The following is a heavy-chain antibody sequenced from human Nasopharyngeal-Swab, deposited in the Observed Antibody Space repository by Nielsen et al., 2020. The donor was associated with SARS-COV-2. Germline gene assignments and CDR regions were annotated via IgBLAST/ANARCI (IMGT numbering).Heavy chain of an antibody. CDR1: GYSFTSYW. CDR2: IDPSDSYT. Sequence: GESLKISCKGSGYSFTSYWISWARQMPGKGLEWMGRIDPSDSYTNYSPSFQGHVTISADKSISTAYLQWSSLKASDTAMYYCARGSIVVVVAATGWFDPWGQGTLVTVSS. CDR3: ARGSIVVVVAATGWFDP. J-gene: IGHJ5*02. V-gene: IGHV5-10-1*01. D-gene: IGHD2-15*01.